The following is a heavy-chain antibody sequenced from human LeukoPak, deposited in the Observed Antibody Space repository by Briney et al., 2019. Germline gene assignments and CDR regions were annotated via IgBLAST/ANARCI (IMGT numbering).Heavy chain of an antibody. D-gene: IGHD5-24*01. CDR2: VSGSGRGENT. V-gene: IGHV3-23*01. CDR1: GFTFSRSA. CDR3: AKSGYNRFDY. Sequence: PGGALRLSCAGSGFTFSRSAKSWVGQAPGKGVEGVSNVSGSGRGENTYHADSVKGRFTISRDNSKNTLILQMNSLRAEDTAVYYCAKSGYNRFDYWGQGILVTVSS. J-gene: IGHJ4*02.